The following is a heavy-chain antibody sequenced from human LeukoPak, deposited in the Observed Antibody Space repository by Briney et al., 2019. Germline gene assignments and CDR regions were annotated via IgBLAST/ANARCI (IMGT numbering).Heavy chain of an antibody. D-gene: IGHD3-22*01. V-gene: IGHV3-23*01. CDR1: GFTFSSYA. CDR3: AKGGWFYDSSGYYYPYYFDY. J-gene: IGHJ4*02. Sequence: GGSLRLSCVASGFTFSSYAMSWVRQAPGKGLEWVSAISGSGGSTYYADSVKGRFTISRDNSKNTLYLQMNSLRAEDTAVYYCAKGGWFYDSSGYYYPYYFDYWGQGTLVTVSS. CDR2: ISGSGGST.